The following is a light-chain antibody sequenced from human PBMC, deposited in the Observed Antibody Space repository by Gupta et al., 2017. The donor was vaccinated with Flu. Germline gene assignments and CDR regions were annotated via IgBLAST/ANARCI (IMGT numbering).Light chain of an antibody. CDR2: GAS. V-gene: IGKV3-15*01. CDR1: QYVSSN. CDR3: QQYNNWPPWT. Sequence: DRATLSCRASQYVSSNLAWYHQRPGQAPRLLIYGASTRATGIPARFSGSWSGTEFTLTISSLQSEDFAFYYCQQYNNWPPWTFGQGTKVEIK. J-gene: IGKJ1*01.